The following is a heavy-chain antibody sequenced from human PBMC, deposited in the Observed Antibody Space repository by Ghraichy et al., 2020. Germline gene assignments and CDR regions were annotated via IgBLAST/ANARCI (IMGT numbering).Heavy chain of an antibody. D-gene: IGHD1-14*01. CDR3: AIRNPAVGGALDY. CDR1: GGSLTSDTHY. CDR2: VYNGAST. J-gene: IGHJ4*02. V-gene: IGHV4-39*01. Sequence: SETLSLTCTVSGGSLTSDTHYWGWLRQPPGKGLEWIVNVYNGASTFYSPSLKSRVTISVDTSKSQFSLRLNSVTAADTAIYYCAIRNPAVGGALDYWGQGILVNVSS.